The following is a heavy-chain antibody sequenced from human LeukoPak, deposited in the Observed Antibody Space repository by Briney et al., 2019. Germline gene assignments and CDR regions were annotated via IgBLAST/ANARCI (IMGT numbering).Heavy chain of an antibody. D-gene: IGHD3-22*01. CDR1: GYTFSGYS. CDR3: ARDPQYYYDSSGYTFDY. Sequence: ASVKVSCKASGYTFSGYSLHWVRQAPGQGLEWMGWISAYNGNTNYAQKLQGRVTMTTDTSTSTAYMELRSLRSDDTAVYYCARDPQYYYDSSGYTFDYWGQGTLVTVSS. V-gene: IGHV1-18*04. CDR2: ISAYNGNT. J-gene: IGHJ4*02.